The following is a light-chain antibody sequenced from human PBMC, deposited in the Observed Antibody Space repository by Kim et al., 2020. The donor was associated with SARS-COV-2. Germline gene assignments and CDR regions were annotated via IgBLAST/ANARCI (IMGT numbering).Light chain of an antibody. V-gene: IGKV3-11*01. J-gene: IGKJ2*01. CDR3: QQRSNWHT. Sequence: LSLSPGERATPSCRASQSVSSYLAWYQQKPGQAPRLLIYDASNRATGIPARFSGSGSGTDFTLTISSLEPEDFAVYYCQQRSNWHTFGQGTKLEI. CDR1: QSVSSY. CDR2: DAS.